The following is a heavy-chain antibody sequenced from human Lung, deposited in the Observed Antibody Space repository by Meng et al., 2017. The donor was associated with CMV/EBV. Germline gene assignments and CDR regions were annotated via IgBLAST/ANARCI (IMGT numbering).Heavy chain of an antibody. D-gene: IGHD1/OR15-1a*01. J-gene: IGHJ4*02. Sequence: ASVXVSCKASGYTFTAHYFHWVRQAPGQGLEWMAWISTYNGDTNYAQKFQGRATLTTDTSTGTVYMELRSLTSDDTAVYFCARGNWNIDYWGQGTLVTVSS. CDR1: GYTFTAHY. CDR3: ARGNWNIDY. CDR2: ISTYNGDT. V-gene: IGHV1-18*04.